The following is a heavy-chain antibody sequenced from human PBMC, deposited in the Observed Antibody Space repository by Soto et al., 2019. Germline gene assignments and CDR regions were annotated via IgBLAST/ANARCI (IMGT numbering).Heavy chain of an antibody. Sequence: QLHLVQSGAVVKKPGASVTVSCSASGYPVTAYYMHWVRQAPGRGLEWMGGINPATGAAKYTQTFPGRVTMARDTSTSTVFRELSGLTSEDPALFFCARGGGVGVAGSAAFDMWGQGTLVTVSS. J-gene: IGHJ3*02. CDR1: GYPVTAYY. V-gene: IGHV1-2*02. CDR3: ARGGGVGVAGSAAFDM. D-gene: IGHD3-3*01. CDR2: INPATGAA.